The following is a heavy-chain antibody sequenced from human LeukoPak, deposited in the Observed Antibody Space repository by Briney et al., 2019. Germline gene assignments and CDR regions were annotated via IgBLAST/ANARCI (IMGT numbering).Heavy chain of an antibody. J-gene: IGHJ4*02. CDR3: ARVVSSGWYSFDY. CDR2: ISGSGDNT. CDR1: GFTFRSYA. D-gene: IGHD6-19*01. V-gene: IGHV3-23*01. Sequence: GGSLRLSCAASGFTFRSYAMSWVRQAPGKGLEWVLGISGSGDNTFYADSVRGRFTISRDNSKNTLYLQMNSLRADDTAVYYCARVVSSGWYSFDYWGQGTLLTVSS.